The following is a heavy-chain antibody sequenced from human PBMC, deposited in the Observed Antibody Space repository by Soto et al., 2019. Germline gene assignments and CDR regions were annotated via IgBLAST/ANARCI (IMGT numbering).Heavy chain of an antibody. CDR2: ISSSSSYI. D-gene: IGHD3-10*01. CDR3: ARDIGEMSAV. CDR1: GFTFSSST. Sequence: GFLRLSCTGSGFTFSSSTMTWVRQGPGKGLEWVSSISSSSSYIYFADSLKGRFTISRDNAKNSLYLQMNSLRAEDTAVYYCARDIGEMSAVWGQGTQVTVSS. J-gene: IGHJ4*02. V-gene: IGHV3-21*06.